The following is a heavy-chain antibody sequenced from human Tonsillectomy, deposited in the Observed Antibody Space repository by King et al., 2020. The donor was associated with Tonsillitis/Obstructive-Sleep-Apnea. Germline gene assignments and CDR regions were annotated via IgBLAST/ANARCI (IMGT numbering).Heavy chain of an antibody. D-gene: IGHD2-2*02. J-gene: IGHJ5*02. V-gene: IGHV5-51*01. CDR1: GYSFTSYW. CDR2: IYPGDSDT. CDR3: ARRSCSSTSCYTGHWFDP. Sequence: QLVQSGAEVKKPGESLKISCKGSGYSFTSYWIGWVRQMPGKGLEWMGIIYPGDSDTRYSPSFQGQVTIPADKSISTAYLQWSSLKASDTAMYYCARRSCSSTSCYTGHWFDPWGQGTLVTVSS.